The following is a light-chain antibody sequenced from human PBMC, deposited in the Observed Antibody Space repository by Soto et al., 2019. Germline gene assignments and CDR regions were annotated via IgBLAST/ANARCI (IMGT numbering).Light chain of an antibody. CDR3: QQGYRHLLT. CDR2: GTS. Sequence: DIQMTQSPSSLSASVGDRVTLTCRASQSISKYLNWYQLKSGKGPKLLIYGTSTLQRGVPSRFSGSGSGTDFTLTISNLQPEDFAVYYCQQGYRHLLTFGGGTKV. CDR1: QSISKY. V-gene: IGKV1-39*01. J-gene: IGKJ4*01.